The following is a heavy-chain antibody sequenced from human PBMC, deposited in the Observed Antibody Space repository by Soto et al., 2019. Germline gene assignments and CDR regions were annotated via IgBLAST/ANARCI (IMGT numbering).Heavy chain of an antibody. J-gene: IGHJ4*02. Sequence: ASVKVSCKASGYTFTGYYMHWVRQAPGQGLEWMGWINPKSGGTDYAQRFQGRVTMTRDTSSSSAYMELSSLRSDDTAVYYCAKANSGDDDEFDYWGQGTQVTVSS. D-gene: IGHD5-12*01. CDR2: INPKSGGT. CDR3: AKANSGDDDEFDY. CDR1: GYTFTGYY. V-gene: IGHV1-2*02.